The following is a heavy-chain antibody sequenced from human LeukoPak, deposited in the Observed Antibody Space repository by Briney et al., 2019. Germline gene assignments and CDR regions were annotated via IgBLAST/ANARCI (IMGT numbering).Heavy chain of an antibody. CDR2: IYHRGST. V-gene: IGHV4-38-2*01. D-gene: IGHD6-6*01. CDR3: ARRAAARLLDY. Sequence: SETLSLTCAVSGYSISSGYYWGWIRQPPGKGLEWIGSIYHRGSTYYNPSLKSRVTISVDTSKNQFSLKLSSVTAADTAVYYCARRAAARLLDYWGQGTLVTVSS. CDR1: GYSISSGYY. J-gene: IGHJ4*02.